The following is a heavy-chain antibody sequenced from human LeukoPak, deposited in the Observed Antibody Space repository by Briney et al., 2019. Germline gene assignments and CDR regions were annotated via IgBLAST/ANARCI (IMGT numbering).Heavy chain of an antibody. CDR2: INHSGST. V-gene: IGHV4-34*01. D-gene: IGHD6-13*01. Sequence: SETLSLTCAVYGGSFSGYYWSWIRQPPGKGLEWIGEINHSGSTNYNPSLKSRVTISVDTSKSQFSLKLSSVTAADTAVYYCATGGSSWYNYWGQGALVTVSS. CDR1: GGSFSGYY. J-gene: IGHJ4*02. CDR3: ATGGSSWYNY.